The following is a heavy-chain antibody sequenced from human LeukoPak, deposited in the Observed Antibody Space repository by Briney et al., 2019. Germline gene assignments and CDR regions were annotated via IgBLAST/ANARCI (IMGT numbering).Heavy chain of an antibody. D-gene: IGHD1-26*01. CDR2: ISSRGDAI. Sequence: GGSLRLSCTASAFTFGDYTMSWVRQAPGKGLEWVSSISSRGDAIDYADSVKGRFTISRDNAKNSLYLQMNSLRAEDTAVYYCARDLLRKDYYYYGMDVWGQGTTVTVSS. V-gene: IGHV3-48*03. J-gene: IGHJ6*02. CDR1: AFTFGDYT. CDR3: ARDLLRKDYYYYGMDV.